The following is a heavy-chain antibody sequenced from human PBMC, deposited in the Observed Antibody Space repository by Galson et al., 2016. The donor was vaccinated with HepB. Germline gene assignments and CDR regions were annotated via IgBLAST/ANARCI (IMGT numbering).Heavy chain of an antibody. CDR1: GFTFSRYA. D-gene: IGHD3-16*02. Sequence: SLRLSCAASGFTFSRYAMTWVRQAPGKGLEWVSGLSGSGAHTYCADSVKGRFTISRDNSKNTLYLQMNSLRVEDTAVYYCAKDYVGGSYLLTQFDYWGQGTLVTVSS. V-gene: IGHV3-23*01. CDR2: LSGSGAHT. CDR3: AKDYVGGSYLLTQFDY. J-gene: IGHJ4*02.